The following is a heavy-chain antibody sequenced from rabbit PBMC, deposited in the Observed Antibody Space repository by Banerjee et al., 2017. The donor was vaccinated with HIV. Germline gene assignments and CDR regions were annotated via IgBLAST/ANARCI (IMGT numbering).Heavy chain of an antibody. J-gene: IGHJ4*01. D-gene: IGHD6-1*01. CDR2: IDTSSGST. CDR1: GFSFSSNYY. CDR3: ARDLGYTGYAYATGFNL. Sequence: QSLEESGGDLVKPGASLTLTCTASGFSFSSNYYMCWVRQAPGKGLELIACIDTSSGSTYYASWAKGRFTISKTSSTTVTLQLNSLTAADTATYFCARDLGYTGYAYATGFNLWGPGTLVTVS. V-gene: IGHV1S40*01.